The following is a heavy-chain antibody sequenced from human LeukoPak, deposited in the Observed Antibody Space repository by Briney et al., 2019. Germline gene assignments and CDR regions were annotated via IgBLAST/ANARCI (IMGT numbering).Heavy chain of an antibody. CDR2: INRYNGKT. J-gene: IGHJ4*02. Sequence: GASVKVSCKVSGSRSTSYGINWVRQAPGQGLEWMGWINRYNGKTNYGQKFQGRVTMTIDTATSTAYMELRSLRSDDTAVYYCPRDLGVTTKDPFEYWGQGTLVTVPS. CDR1: GSRSTSYG. CDR3: PRDLGVTTKDPFEY. D-gene: IGHD4-4*01. V-gene: IGHV1-18*01.